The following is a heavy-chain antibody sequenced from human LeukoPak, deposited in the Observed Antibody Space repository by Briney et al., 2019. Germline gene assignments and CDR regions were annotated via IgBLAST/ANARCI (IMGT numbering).Heavy chain of an antibody. Sequence: SETLSLTCTVSGGSISSSSYYWGWIRQPPGKGLEWIGSIYYSGSTYYNPSLKSRVTISVDTSKNQFSLKLSSVTAADTAVYYCARHVLQSYYDSSGYYGADYFDYWGQGTLVTVSS. J-gene: IGHJ4*02. CDR2: IYYSGST. D-gene: IGHD3-22*01. CDR1: GGSISSSSYY. CDR3: ARHVLQSYYDSSGYYGADYFDY. V-gene: IGHV4-39*01.